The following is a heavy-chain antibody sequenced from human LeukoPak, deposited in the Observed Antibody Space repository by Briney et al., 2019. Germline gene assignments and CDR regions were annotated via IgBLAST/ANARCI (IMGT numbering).Heavy chain of an antibody. Sequence: PGGSLRLSCAASGFTFSSYGMHWVRQAPGKGLEWVAFIRYDGSNKYYADSVKGRFTISRDNSKNTLYLQMNSLRAEDTAVYYRAKDPSVYDSSGYPNWGQRTLVTVSS. V-gene: IGHV3-30*02. CDR3: AKDPSVYDSSGYPN. D-gene: IGHD3-22*01. CDR2: IRYDGSNK. J-gene: IGHJ4*02. CDR1: GFTFSSYG.